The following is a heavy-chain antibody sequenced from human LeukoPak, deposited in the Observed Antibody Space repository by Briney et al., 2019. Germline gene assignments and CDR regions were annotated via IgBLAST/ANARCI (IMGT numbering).Heavy chain of an antibody. CDR1: GFTVNSNY. CDR2: IYSGGNT. V-gene: IGHV3-53*01. D-gene: IGHD6-19*01. CDR3: ARDLILYSSGSPFDY. J-gene: IGHJ4*02. Sequence: GGSLRLSCAASGFTVNSNYMSWVRQAPGKGLEWVSVIYSGGNTYYADSVKGRCTISRDNSKNTLYLQMNSLRAEDTAVYYCARDLILYSSGSPFDYWGQGTLVTVSS.